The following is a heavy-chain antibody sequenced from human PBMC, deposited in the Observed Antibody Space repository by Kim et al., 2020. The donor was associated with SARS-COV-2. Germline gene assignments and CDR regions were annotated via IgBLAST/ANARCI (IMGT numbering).Heavy chain of an antibody. CDR3: AREPGIAAAGTAAYAFDI. J-gene: IGHJ3*02. V-gene: IGHV1-46*01. D-gene: IGHD6-13*01. Sequence: GRVTMTRDTSTSTVYMELSSLRSEDTAVYYCAREPGIAAAGTAAYAFDIWGQGTMVTVSS.